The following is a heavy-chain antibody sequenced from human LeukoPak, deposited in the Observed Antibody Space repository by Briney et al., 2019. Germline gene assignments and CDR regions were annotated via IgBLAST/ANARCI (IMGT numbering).Heavy chain of an antibody. CDR1: GFTFSSYS. D-gene: IGHD2-8*01. Sequence: GGSLRLSCAASGFTFSSYSMNWVRQAPGKGLEWVSSISSSSSYIYYADSVKGRFTISRDNAKNSLYLQMNSLRTEDTAVYYCARDCTNGVCYNWFDPWGQGTRVTVSS. CDR3: ARDCTNGVCYNWFDP. V-gene: IGHV3-21*01. J-gene: IGHJ5*02. CDR2: ISSSSSYI.